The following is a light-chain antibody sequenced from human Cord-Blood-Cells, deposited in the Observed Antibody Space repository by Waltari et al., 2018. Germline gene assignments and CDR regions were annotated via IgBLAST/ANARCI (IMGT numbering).Light chain of an antibody. V-gene: IGLV2-8*01. CDR3: SSYAGSNNV. J-gene: IGLJ1*01. Sequence: QSALTQPPSASGSPGQSVTSSCSGTSSDVGGYNFVSWYHQHPGNAPKLMIYEVSKRPSGVPDRFSGSKSGNTASLTVSGLQAEDEADYYCSSYAGSNNVFGTGTKVTVL. CDR2: EVS. CDR1: SSDVGGYNF.